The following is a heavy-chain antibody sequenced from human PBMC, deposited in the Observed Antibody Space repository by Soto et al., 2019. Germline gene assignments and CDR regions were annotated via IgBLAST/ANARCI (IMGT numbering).Heavy chain of an antibody. V-gene: IGHV1-18*01. Sequence: ASVKVSCKASGYTFTSYGISWVRQAPGRGLEWMGWISAYNGNTNYAQKLQGRVTMTTDTSTSTAYMELRSLRSDDTAVYYCARVGLLWYSQQVYFDYWGQGTLVTVSS. CDR2: ISAYNGNT. CDR3: ARVGLLWYSQQVYFDY. J-gene: IGHJ4*02. CDR1: GYTFTSYG. D-gene: IGHD3-10*01.